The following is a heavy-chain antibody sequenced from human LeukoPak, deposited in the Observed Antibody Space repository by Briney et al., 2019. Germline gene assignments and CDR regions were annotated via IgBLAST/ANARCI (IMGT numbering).Heavy chain of an antibody. Sequence: AAVKVSSKASGYTFTSYGISWVRQAPGQGLEWMGWISAYNGTTNYAQKLQGRVTMTTDTSTSTAYMELRSLRSDDTAVYYCARCIVGATSEPDYWGQGTLVTVSS. J-gene: IGHJ4*02. CDR2: ISAYNGTT. CDR3: ARCIVGATSEPDY. D-gene: IGHD1-26*01. V-gene: IGHV1-18*01. CDR1: GYTFTSYG.